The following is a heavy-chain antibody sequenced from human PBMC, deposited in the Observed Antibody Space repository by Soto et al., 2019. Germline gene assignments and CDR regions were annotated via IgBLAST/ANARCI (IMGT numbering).Heavy chain of an antibody. CDR1: GYTFTSYA. Sequence: QVQLVQSGAEVKKPGASVKVSCKASGYTFTSYAMHWVRQAPGQRLEWMGWINAGNGSTKYSQKFQGRVTITRDTSASTAYMELSSLRSEDTAVYYCASSYYGSGNPKDYYYGMDVWGQGTTVTVSS. CDR2: INAGNGST. CDR3: ASSYYGSGNPKDYYYGMDV. V-gene: IGHV1-3*01. J-gene: IGHJ6*02. D-gene: IGHD3-10*01.